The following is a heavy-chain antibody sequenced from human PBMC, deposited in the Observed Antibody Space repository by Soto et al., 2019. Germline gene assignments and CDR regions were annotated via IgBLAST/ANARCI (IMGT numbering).Heavy chain of an antibody. CDR1: GYSFTSYW. Sequence: GESLKISCKGSGYSFTSYWISWVRQMPGKGPEWMGRIDPSDSYTNYSPSFQGHVTISADKSISTAYLQWSSLKASDTAMYYCARHVVYERYCSGGSCYWGNRDYNYGMDVWGQGTTVTVSS. D-gene: IGHD2-15*01. CDR3: ARHVVYERYCSGGSCYWGNRDYNYGMDV. J-gene: IGHJ6*02. CDR2: IDPSDSYT. V-gene: IGHV5-10-1*01.